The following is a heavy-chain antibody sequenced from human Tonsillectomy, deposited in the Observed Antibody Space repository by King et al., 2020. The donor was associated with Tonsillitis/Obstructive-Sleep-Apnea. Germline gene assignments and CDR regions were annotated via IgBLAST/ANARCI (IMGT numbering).Heavy chain of an antibody. CDR1: GFTFDDYA. Sequence: VQLVESGGGVVQPGGSLRPSCAASGFTFDDYAMHWVRQAPGKGLEWVSLISGDGGSTYYADSVKGRFTISRDNSKNSLYLQMNSLRTEDTALYYCAKGDYAGVYYYYYYMDVWGKGTTVTVSS. CDR2: ISGDGGST. D-gene: IGHD4-17*01. J-gene: IGHJ6*03. CDR3: AKGDYAGVYYYYYYMDV. V-gene: IGHV3-43*02.